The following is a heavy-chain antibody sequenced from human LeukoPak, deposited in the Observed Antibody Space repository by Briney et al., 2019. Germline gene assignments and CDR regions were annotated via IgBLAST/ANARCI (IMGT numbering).Heavy chain of an antibody. CDR2: INQDGSEK. V-gene: IGHV3-7*01. J-gene: IGHJ4*02. Sequence: GGSLRLSCAASGFTLSRYCMNWVRQAPGKGLEWVANINQDGSEKYYVDSVKGRFTISRDNAKNTLYLQMNSLRAEDTAVYYCAKSAPEYYDFWSGADYWGQGTLVTVSS. CDR1: GFTLSRYC. D-gene: IGHD3-3*01. CDR3: AKSAPEYYDFWSGADY.